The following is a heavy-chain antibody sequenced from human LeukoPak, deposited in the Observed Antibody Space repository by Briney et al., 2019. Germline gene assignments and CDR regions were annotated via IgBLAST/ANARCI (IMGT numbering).Heavy chain of an antibody. CDR3: ARVRYCSSTSCYTFDC. CDR2: IIPILGIA. D-gene: IGHD2-2*02. J-gene: IGHJ4*02. Sequence: SVKVSCKASGGTFSSYTISWVRQAPGQGLEWMGRIIPILGIANYAQKFQGRVTITADKSTSTAYMELSSLRSEDTAVYYCARVRYCSSTSCYTFDCWGQGTLVTVSS. V-gene: IGHV1-69*02. CDR1: GGTFSSYT.